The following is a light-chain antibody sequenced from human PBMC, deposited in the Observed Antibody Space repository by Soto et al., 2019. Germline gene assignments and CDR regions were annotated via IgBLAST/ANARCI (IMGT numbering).Light chain of an antibody. V-gene: IGLV3-9*01. CDR3: QVWDSSTAI. Sequence: SYELTQPLSVSVALGQTARITSGGNNIGIKNVYWYQQKPGQAPVLVIYRDSNRPSGIPERFSGSNSGNTATLTISRAQAGDEADYYCQVWDSSTAIFGGGTKVTVL. CDR1: NIGIKN. J-gene: IGLJ2*01. CDR2: RDS.